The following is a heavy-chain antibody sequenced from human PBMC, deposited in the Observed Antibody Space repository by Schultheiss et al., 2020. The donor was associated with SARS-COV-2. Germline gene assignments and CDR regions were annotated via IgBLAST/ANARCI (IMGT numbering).Heavy chain of an antibody. J-gene: IGHJ3*02. CDR3: AKARPQWLILGPGDDAFDI. CDR2: INPNSGGT. CDR1: GYTFTGYY. V-gene: IGHV1-2*02. D-gene: IGHD6-19*01. Sequence: ASVKVSCKASGYTFTGYYMHWVRQAPGQGLEWMGWINPNSGGTNYAQKFQGRVTMTRDTSISTAYMELSRLRSDDTAVYYCAKARPQWLILGPGDDAFDIWGQGTMVTVSS.